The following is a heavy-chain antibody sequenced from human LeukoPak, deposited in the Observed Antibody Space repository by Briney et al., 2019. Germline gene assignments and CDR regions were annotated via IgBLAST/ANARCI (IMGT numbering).Heavy chain of an antibody. J-gene: IGHJ5*02. CDR2: IYYNGSP. V-gene: IGHV4-39*01. CDR1: GDSFRSSPYY. CDR3: ARGAPIRVAVAATFDP. Sequence: SEILSLTCTVSGDSFRSSPYYWGWIRQPPGKGLEWIGCIYYNGSPYYNPSLKSRVTVSADTAKNQFSLKVNSVTATDTAVYYCARGAPIRVAVAATFDPWGQGTLVTVPS. D-gene: IGHD6-19*01.